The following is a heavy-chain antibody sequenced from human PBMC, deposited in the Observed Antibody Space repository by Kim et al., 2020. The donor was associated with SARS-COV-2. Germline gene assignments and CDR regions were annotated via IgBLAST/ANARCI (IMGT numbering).Heavy chain of an antibody. J-gene: IGHJ4*02. Sequence: KFQGRITVTRDTSTNTVYMDLSSLRSEDTAVYFCARDRRGDTTMAATVDYWGQGTLVTVSS. CDR3: ARDRRGDTTMAATVDY. V-gene: IGHV1-46*01. D-gene: IGHD5-18*01.